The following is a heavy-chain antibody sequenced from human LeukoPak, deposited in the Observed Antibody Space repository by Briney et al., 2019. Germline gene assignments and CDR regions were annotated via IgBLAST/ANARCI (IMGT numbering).Heavy chain of an antibody. CDR3: ARVPSYDILTGYERCFDY. D-gene: IGHD3-9*01. CDR1: GFTFSSYW. J-gene: IGHJ4*02. CDR2: IYYSGST. Sequence: GSLRLSCTASGFTFSSYWMNWVRQAPGKGLEWIGSIYYSGSTYYNPSLKSRVTISVDTSKNQFSLKLSSVTAADTAVYYCARVPSYDILTGYERCFDYWGQGTLVTVSS. V-gene: IGHV4-39*07.